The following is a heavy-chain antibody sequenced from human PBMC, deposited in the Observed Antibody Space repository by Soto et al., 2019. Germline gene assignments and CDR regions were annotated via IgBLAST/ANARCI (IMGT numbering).Heavy chain of an antibody. Sequence: SVKVSCKASGGTFSSYSISWVRQAPGQGLEWMGGIIPIFGTANYAQKFQGRVTITADESTSTAYMELSSLRSEDTAVYYCARDRGGVAAGPFDYWGQGTLVTVSS. J-gene: IGHJ4*02. CDR1: GGTFSSYS. CDR2: IIPIFGTA. V-gene: IGHV1-69*13. D-gene: IGHD2-8*02. CDR3: ARDRGGVAAGPFDY.